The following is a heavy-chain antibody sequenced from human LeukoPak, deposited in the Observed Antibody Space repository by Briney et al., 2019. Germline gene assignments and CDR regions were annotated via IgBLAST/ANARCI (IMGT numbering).Heavy chain of an antibody. CDR1: GYTFTSYD. Sequence: ASVKVSCKASGYTFTSYDINWMRQATRQGLEWMGWMNPNSGNTGYAQKFQGRVTMTRNTSISTAYMELSSLRSEDTAVYYCARVLSRYYDILTGYRDLYYFDYWGQGTLVTVSS. J-gene: IGHJ4*02. CDR3: ARVLSRYYDILTGYRDLYYFDY. V-gene: IGHV1-8*01. CDR2: MNPNSGNT. D-gene: IGHD3-9*01.